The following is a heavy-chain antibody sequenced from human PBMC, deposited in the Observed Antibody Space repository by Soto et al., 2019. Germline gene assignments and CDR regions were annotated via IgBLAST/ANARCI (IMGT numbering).Heavy chain of an antibody. CDR1: GYSFTRYD. D-gene: IGHD1-26*01. V-gene: IGHV1-18*04. Sequence: QVQLVQSGAEVKKPGASVKVSCKASGYSFTRYDIIWVRQAPGQGLEWMGWISGDNGKTKYAQKIQGRVTMTTDTSTNTSYMELRNLRSDDTAVYYCARWISGDYSDWIDPWGQGTLVTVSS. CDR2: ISGDNGKT. CDR3: ARWISGDYSDWIDP. J-gene: IGHJ5*02.